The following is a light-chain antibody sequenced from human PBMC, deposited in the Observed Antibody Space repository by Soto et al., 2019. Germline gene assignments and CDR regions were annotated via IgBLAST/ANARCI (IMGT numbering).Light chain of an antibody. CDR2: KAS. Sequence: DIQLTQSPSTLSASIGDRVTITCRVSHDISSWLAWYQVKPGNAPRLLIYKASSLESGVPSRFGGGGSGTEFTLTISSLQPDDTATYYCQQYNSDTRIFGPGTRVEIK. J-gene: IGKJ1*01. V-gene: IGKV1-5*03. CDR1: HDISSW. CDR3: QQYNSDTRI.